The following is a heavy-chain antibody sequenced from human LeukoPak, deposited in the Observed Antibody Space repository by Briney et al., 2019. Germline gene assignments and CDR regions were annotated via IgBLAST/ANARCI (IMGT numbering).Heavy chain of an antibody. Sequence: ASVKVSCKASGYTFTSYGISWVRQAPGQGLEWMGWISAYNGNTNYAQKLQGRVTTTTDTSTSTAYMELRSLRSGDTAVYYCARGRGTGTPYYFDYWGQGTLVTVSS. CDR2: ISAYNGNT. D-gene: IGHD1-1*01. V-gene: IGHV1-18*01. CDR1: GYTFTSYG. J-gene: IGHJ4*02. CDR3: ARGRGTGTPYYFDY.